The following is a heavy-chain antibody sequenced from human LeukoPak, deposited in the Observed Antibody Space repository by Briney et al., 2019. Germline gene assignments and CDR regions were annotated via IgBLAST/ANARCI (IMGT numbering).Heavy chain of an antibody. CDR1: GYTFTGYY. CDR3: ARVVVVPAATLDY. V-gene: IGHV1-2*02. Sequence: ASVKVSCKASGYTFTGYYTHWVRQAPGQGLEWMGWINPNSGGTNYAQKFQGRVTMTRDTSISTAYMELSRLRSDDTAVYYCARVVVVPAATLDYWGQGTLVTVSS. J-gene: IGHJ4*02. D-gene: IGHD2-2*01. CDR2: INPNSGGT.